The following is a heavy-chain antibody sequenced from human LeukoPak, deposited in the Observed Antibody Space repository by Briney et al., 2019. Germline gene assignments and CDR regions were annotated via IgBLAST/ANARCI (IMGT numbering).Heavy chain of an antibody. J-gene: IGHJ6*02. Sequence: SETLSLTCAVYGGSCSGYYWSWIRQPPGKGLEWIGEINHSGSTNYNPSLKSRVTISVDKSKNQFSLKLSSVTAADTAVYYCARVVDDVGSYYYYYGMDVWGQGTTVTVSS. V-gene: IGHV4-34*01. CDR3: ARVVDDVGSYYYYYGMDV. CDR2: INHSGST. CDR1: GGSCSGYY. D-gene: IGHD1-26*01.